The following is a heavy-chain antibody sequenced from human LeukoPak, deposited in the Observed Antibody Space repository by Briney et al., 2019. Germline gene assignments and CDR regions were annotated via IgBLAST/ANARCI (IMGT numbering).Heavy chain of an antibody. CDR2: INPSGTWT. CDR3: AKDNSVGDIAWWFDP. CDR1: GYSISSNY. D-gene: IGHD1-26*01. J-gene: IGHJ5*02. Sequence: ASVKVSCKASGYSISSNYMHWVRQAPGQGLEWMGVINPSGTWTSYAQKFRGRITMTRDMSTSTDYMELRSLGFEDTAVYYCAKDNSVGDIAWWFDPWGQGTLVTVSS. V-gene: IGHV1-46*01.